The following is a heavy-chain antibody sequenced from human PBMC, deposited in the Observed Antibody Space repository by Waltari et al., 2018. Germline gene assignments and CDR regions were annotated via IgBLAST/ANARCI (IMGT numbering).Heavy chain of an antibody. CDR2: IFHSGST. CDR3: ARVAYSDFWSDYSSRPSFDY. CDR1: GYDISSNYF. Sequence: QVELQESGPGLVKPSETLSLTCKVPGYDISSNYFWGWIRQPPGKGPEWIGSIFHSGSTYYNPSLKSRVTISVDTSKNQFSLKLISVTAADTAVYYCARVAYSDFWSDYSSRPSFDYWGPGTLVTVSS. D-gene: IGHD3-3*01. V-gene: IGHV4-38-2*02. J-gene: IGHJ4*02.